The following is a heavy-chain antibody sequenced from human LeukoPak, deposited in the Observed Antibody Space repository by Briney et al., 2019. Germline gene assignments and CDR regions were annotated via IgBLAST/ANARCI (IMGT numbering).Heavy chain of an antibody. CDR1: GFTFSSYW. CDR2: IKQDGSEK. V-gene: IGHV3-7*01. D-gene: IGHD2-21*02. CDR3: ARYCGGDCYGMDV. J-gene: IGHJ6*02. Sequence: GGSLRLSCSASGFTFSSYWMSWVRQAPGKGLEWVANIKQDGSEKDYVDSVKGRFTISRDNPKNSLFLQMNSLRAEDTAVYYCARYCGGDCYGMDVWGQGTTVTVSS.